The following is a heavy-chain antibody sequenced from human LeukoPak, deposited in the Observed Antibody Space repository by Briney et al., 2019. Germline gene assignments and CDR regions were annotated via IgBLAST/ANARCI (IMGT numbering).Heavy chain of an antibody. Sequence: SQTLSLTXTVSGGSISSGSYYWSWIRQPAGKGLEWIGRIYTSGSTNYNPSLKSRGTISVDTSKNQFSLKLSSVTAADTAVYYCARDPLFDYWGQGTLVTVSS. V-gene: IGHV4-61*02. CDR3: ARDPLFDY. CDR1: GGSISSGSYY. J-gene: IGHJ4*02. CDR2: IYTSGST.